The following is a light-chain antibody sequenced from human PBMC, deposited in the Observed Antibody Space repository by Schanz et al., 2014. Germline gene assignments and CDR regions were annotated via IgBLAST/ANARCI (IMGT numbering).Light chain of an antibody. CDR1: SSDVGGYNY. Sequence: QSALTQPRSVSGSPGQSVAISCTGTSSDVGGYNYVSWYQQHPGKVPKLMIYDVSNRPSGVSDRFSGSKSGNTASLTISGLQAEDEADYYCSSYTSSSTLVVFGGGTKLTVL. V-gene: IGLV2-14*01. CDR3: SSYTSSSTLVV. CDR2: DVS. J-gene: IGLJ2*01.